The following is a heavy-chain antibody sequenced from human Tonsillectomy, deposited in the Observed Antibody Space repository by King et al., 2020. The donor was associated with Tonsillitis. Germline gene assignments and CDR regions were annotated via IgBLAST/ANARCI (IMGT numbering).Heavy chain of an antibody. D-gene: IGHD1-26*01. CDR2: IYPGDSDV. CDR1: GYRFPSYW. CDR3: ARRGGTYNDPFDI. Sequence: QLVQSGAEVKKPGESLRISCKGSGYRFPSYWIGWVRQMPGKGLEWMGIIYPGDSDVKYSPSFQGQVTMSVDKSISTAYLQWTSLKASDSGIYYCARRGGTYNDPFDIWGQGTVVTVSS. J-gene: IGHJ3*02. V-gene: IGHV5-51*03.